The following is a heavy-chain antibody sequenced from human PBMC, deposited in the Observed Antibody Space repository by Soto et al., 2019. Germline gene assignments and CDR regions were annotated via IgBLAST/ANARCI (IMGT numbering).Heavy chain of an antibody. V-gene: IGHV1-69*01. CDR2: IIPIFGTA. CDR1: GGTFSSYA. CDR3: ARGYDFWSGYYRYYYGMDV. D-gene: IGHD3-3*01. J-gene: IGHJ6*02. Sequence: QVQLVQSGAEVKKPGSSVKVSCKASGGTFSSYAISWVRQAPGQGPEWMGGIIPIFGTANYAQKFQGRVTITADESTSTAYMELSSLRSEDTAVYYCARGYDFWSGYYRYYYGMDVWGQGTTVTVSS.